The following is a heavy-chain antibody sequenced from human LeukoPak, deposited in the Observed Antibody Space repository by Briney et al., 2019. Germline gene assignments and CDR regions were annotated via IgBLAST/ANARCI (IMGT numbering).Heavy chain of an antibody. Sequence: GGSLRLSCAASGFTFSSYAMSWVRQAPGKGLEWVSAISGSGGSTYYADSVKGRFTISRDNSKNTLYLQMNSLRVEDTAVYYCAKVSSGPGGITFGGVIVPPFDYWGQGTLVTVSS. D-gene: IGHD3-16*02. V-gene: IGHV3-23*01. CDR3: AKVSSGPGGITFGGVIVPPFDY. CDR2: ISGSGGST. CDR1: GFTFSSYA. J-gene: IGHJ4*02.